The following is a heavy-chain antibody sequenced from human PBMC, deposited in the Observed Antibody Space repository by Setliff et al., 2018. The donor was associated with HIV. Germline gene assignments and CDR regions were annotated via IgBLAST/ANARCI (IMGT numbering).Heavy chain of an antibody. Sequence: SETLSLTCTVPGGSISSYYWGWIRQPPGKGLEWIGTIYYTGSTYYNPSLKSRVTISVDTSKNQFSLKLSSVTAADTAVYYCAKEARGIPTTGTGYWGQGALVTVSS. CDR3: AKEARGIPTTGTGY. D-gene: IGHD6-13*01. J-gene: IGHJ4*02. CDR1: GGSISSYY. V-gene: IGHV4-39*02. CDR2: IYYTGST.